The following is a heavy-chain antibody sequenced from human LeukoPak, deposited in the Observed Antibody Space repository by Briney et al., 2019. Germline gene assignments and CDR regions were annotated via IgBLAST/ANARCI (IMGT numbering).Heavy chain of an antibody. CDR3: ARTNQISETAFDI. J-gene: IGHJ3*02. Sequence: PSETLSLTCTVSXGSINNYCWSWIRQTPGKGLEWIGYILSSGSTNYNPSVKSRVTISVDTSKNQFSLKLSSVTAADTAVYYCARTNQISETAFDIWGQGTMVIVTS. CDR1: XGSINNYC. CDR2: ILSSGST. V-gene: IGHV4-59*01. D-gene: IGHD1-14*01.